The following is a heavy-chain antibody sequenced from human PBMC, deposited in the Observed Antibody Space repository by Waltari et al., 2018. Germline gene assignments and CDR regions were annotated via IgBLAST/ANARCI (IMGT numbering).Heavy chain of an antibody. CDR3: ARDLDMVVGATDY. J-gene: IGHJ4*02. CDR1: GFTFSRYA. V-gene: IGHV3-23*04. Sequence: EVQLVESGGGLAQPGGSLRRSCAASGFTFSRYAMAWVRQAPGKGLEWVSTIDDSGYTTYYADSVKGRFTISRDNSKNTLYLQMNSLRAEDTAVYYCARDLDMVVGATDYWGQGTLVTVSS. D-gene: IGHD1-26*01. CDR2: IDDSGYTT.